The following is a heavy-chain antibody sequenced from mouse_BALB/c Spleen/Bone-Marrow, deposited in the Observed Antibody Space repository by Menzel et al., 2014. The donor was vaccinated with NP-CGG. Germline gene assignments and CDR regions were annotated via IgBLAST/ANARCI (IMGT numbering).Heavy chain of an antibody. CDR2: IXPGNSDS. CDR1: GYSFSTYW. D-gene: IGHD1-1*01. Sequence: EVQLQQSVTVLSRPGASVKMSCKASGYSFSTYWMHWVKQRPGQGLEWIGAIXPGNSDSSYNQKFEGKAKLTAVTSASTAYMELISLTHEDSAVYYCTRRGSSAFPYWGQGTLVTVSA. J-gene: IGHJ3*01. V-gene: IGHV1-5*01. CDR3: TRRGSSAFPY.